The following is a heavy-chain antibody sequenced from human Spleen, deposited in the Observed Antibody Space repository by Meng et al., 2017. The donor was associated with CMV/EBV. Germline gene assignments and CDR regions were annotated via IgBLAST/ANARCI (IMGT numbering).Heavy chain of an antibody. D-gene: IGHD3-22*01. CDR3: AREEYDRGYFDD. J-gene: IGHJ4*02. V-gene: IGHV3-43*01. Sequence: GESLKISCAASGFAFDDYTLHWVRQVPGKGLEWVCLFSWNAGHTYCADSVKGRFIISGDSSKNTLYLEMNSLRVEDTAVYYCAREEYDRGYFDDWGQGTLVTVSS. CDR1: GFAFDDYT. CDR2: FSWNAGHT.